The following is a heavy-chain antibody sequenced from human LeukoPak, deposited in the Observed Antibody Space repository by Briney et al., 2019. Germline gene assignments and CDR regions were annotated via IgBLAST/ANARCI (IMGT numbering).Heavy chain of an antibody. Sequence: GGSLRLSCAASGFTFSSYEMNWVRQAPGKGLEWVGRIISKTDGGTKEYAAPVKGRFTISGDDSESMLYLQMNSLKLEDTAVYFCGDLGDYRVGWGQGTLVTVSS. CDR1: GFTFSSYE. J-gene: IGHJ4*02. V-gene: IGHV3-15*01. CDR2: IISKTDGGTK. D-gene: IGHD4-17*01. CDR3: GDLGDYRVG.